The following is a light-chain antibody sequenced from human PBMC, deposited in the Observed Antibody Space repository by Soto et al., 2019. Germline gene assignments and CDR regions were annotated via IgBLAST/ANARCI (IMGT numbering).Light chain of an antibody. CDR3: ATWDAGRRGGGV. Sequence: QSVLTQPPSVSAAPGQKVTISCSGSSSNIGSNYVSWYQQVPGTAPKLLIFDNNKRPSGIPDRFCGSKSGTSATLGITGLQTGDEGDYYGATWDAGRRGGGVFGTGTKLTVL. CDR2: DNN. CDR1: SSNIGSNY. J-gene: IGLJ1*01. V-gene: IGLV1-51*01.